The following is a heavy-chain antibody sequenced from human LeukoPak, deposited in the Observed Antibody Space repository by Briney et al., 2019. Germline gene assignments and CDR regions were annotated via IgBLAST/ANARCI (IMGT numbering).Heavy chain of an antibody. CDR2: IRQDGDEK. D-gene: IGHD3-10*01. CDR1: GFIFTNYW. V-gene: IGHV3-7*01. CDR3: ARDRNSMLRGVIIRGYMDV. Sequence: GGSLRLSCEVSGFIFTNYWMSWVRQAPGKGLEWVGNIRQDGDEKSYVDSVKGRFTISRDNSKNTLYLQMGSLRAEDMAVYYCARDRNSMLRGVIIRGYMDVWGKGTTVTVSS. J-gene: IGHJ6*03.